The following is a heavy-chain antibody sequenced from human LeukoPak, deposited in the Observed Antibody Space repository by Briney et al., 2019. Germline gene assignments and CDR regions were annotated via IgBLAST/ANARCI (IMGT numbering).Heavy chain of an antibody. Sequence: SETLSLTCTVSGGSVSSSTYYWNWIRQPPGKGLEWIGYIYHSGSTNYNPSLKSRATISIDTSKNQFSLNLRYVTAADTAVYYCARDEDNSGRYYYYMDVRGKGTTVTVSS. CDR1: GGSVSSSTYY. CDR2: IYHSGST. CDR3: ARDEDNSGRYYYYMDV. J-gene: IGHJ6*03. V-gene: IGHV4-61*01. D-gene: IGHD3-22*01.